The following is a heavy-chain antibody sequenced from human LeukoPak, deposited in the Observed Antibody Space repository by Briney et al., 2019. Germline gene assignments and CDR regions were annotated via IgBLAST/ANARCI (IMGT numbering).Heavy chain of an antibody. D-gene: IGHD3-10*01. CDR1: GGSISSSSYY. CDR3: ARALGMVRGVIPNWFDP. J-gene: IGHJ5*02. Sequence: SETLSLTRTVSGGSISSSSYYWRWIRQPPGKGLEWIGSIYYSGSTYYNPSLKSRVTISVDTSKNQFSLNLSSVTAADTAVYYCARALGMVRGVIPNWFDPWGQGTLVTVSS. V-gene: IGHV4-39*07. CDR2: IYYSGST.